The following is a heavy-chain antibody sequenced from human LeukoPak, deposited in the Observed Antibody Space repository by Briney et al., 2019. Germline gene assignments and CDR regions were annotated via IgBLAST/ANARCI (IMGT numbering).Heavy chain of an antibody. J-gene: IGHJ4*02. D-gene: IGHD2/OR15-2a*01. CDR1: GFIFSSYW. CDR2: IKHDGSEK. CDR3: ARANSLGY. V-gene: IGHV3-7*01. Sequence: GGSLRLSCAASGFIFSSYWMSWVRQAPGKGLEWVANIKHDGSEKYYVDSVKGRFTISRDNAKDSLYLQMNSLRAQDTAVYYCARANSLGYWGQGILVTVSS.